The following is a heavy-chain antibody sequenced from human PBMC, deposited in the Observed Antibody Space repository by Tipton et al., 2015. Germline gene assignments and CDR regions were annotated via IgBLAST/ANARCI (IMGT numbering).Heavy chain of an antibody. CDR2: INPSGNST. Sequence: QVQLVQSGAEVKKTGASVTVSCKASGYTFTNFFIHWVRQAPGQGLEWMGIINPSGNSTDYAQKFQGRVTMTRDTSANTVYMQLSGLRSEDTAIYYCVRDIYSDTFDFFYGMDVWGQGTTVTVSS. J-gene: IGHJ6*02. CDR1: GYTFTNFF. V-gene: IGHV1-46*01. D-gene: IGHD1-26*01. CDR3: VRDIYSDTFDFFYGMDV.